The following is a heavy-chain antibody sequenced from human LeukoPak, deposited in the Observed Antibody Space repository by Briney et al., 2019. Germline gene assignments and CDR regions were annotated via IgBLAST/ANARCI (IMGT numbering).Heavy chain of an antibody. Sequence: PSETLSLTCTVSGGSISSCGYYWSWIRQHPGKGLEWIGYIYYSGSTYYNPSLKSRVTISVDTSKNQFSLKLSSVTAADTAVYYCARESVGARPRDIVVVVAATRSQAYWYFDLWGRGTLVTVSS. D-gene: IGHD2-15*01. CDR3: ARESVGARPRDIVVVVAATRSQAYWYFDL. CDR1: GGSISSCGYY. CDR2: IYYSGST. J-gene: IGHJ2*01. V-gene: IGHV4-31*03.